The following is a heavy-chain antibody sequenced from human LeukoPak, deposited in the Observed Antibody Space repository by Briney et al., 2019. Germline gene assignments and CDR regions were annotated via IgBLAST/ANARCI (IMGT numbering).Heavy chain of an antibody. CDR3: ARASMVRGVIPSFDY. D-gene: IGHD3-10*01. V-gene: IGHV3-7*01. J-gene: IGHJ4*02. Sequence: GGSLRLSCAASGFTFSAHWMSWVRQAPGTGLEWVANIKQDGSEKHYVDSVKGRFTISRDNAKNSLHLQMNSLRAEDTAVYYCARASMVRGVIPSFDYWGPGTVVPVSS. CDR1: GFTFSAHW. CDR2: IKQDGSEK.